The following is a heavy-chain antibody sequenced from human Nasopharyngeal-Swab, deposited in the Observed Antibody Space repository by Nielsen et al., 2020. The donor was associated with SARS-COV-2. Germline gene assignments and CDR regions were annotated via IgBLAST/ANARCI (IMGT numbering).Heavy chain of an antibody. CDR1: GYTFTSFG. Sequence: ASVKVSCKASGYTFTSFGISWVRQAPGQGLEWMGWISSYNGDTHYAHSLQGRITMTADTSTGTAYLELRSLRSDDTAMYYCATAYGSVSSPEYWGQGTLVTVSS. CDR2: ISSYNGDT. CDR3: ATAYGSVSSPEY. D-gene: IGHD3-10*01. J-gene: IGHJ4*02. V-gene: IGHV1-18*01.